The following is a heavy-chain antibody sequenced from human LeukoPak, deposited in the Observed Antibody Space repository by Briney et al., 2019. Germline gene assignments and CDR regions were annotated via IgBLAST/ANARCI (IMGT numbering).Heavy chain of an antibody. Sequence: GGSLRLSCAASGFTFDDYATHRVRQAPGKGLEWVSGISWNSGSIGYADSVKGRFTISRDNAKNSLYLQMNRLRAEDTALYYCAKDMAYSNRLNAFDIWGQGTMVTVSS. CDR1: GFTFDDYA. V-gene: IGHV3-9*01. D-gene: IGHD6-13*01. J-gene: IGHJ3*02. CDR2: ISWNSGSI. CDR3: AKDMAYSNRLNAFDI.